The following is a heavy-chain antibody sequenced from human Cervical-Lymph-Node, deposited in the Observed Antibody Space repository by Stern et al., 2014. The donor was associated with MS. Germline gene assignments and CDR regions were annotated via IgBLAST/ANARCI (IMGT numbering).Heavy chain of an antibody. CDR2: IYSSGSA. V-gene: IGHV3-53*04. D-gene: IGHD3-3*01. CDR3: ARPPVESGQNWFDP. Sequence: EVQLVESGGGLVQPGGSLRLSCAASGFTISSSYMTWVRQAPGKGLEWVSVIYSSGSAYYADSLEGRFTISRHNSKNALYLQMNSPRPEDPAVYFCARPPVESGQNWFDPWGQGTLVTVSS. J-gene: IGHJ5*02. CDR1: GFTISSSY.